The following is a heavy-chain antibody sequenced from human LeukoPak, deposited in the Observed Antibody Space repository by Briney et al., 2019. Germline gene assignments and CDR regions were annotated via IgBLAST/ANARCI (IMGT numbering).Heavy chain of an antibody. CDR2: INPNAGDT. CDR3: AVAPGDY. J-gene: IGHJ4*02. CDR1: GYTFTGYY. D-gene: IGHD2-21*01. Sequence: ASVKVSCKASGYTFTGYYMHWVRQAPGQGLEWMGWINPNAGDTNYAQKFQGRVTMTRDTSITTVYMEISRLTSDDTALFYCAVAPGDYWGQGTLVTVSS. V-gene: IGHV1-2*02.